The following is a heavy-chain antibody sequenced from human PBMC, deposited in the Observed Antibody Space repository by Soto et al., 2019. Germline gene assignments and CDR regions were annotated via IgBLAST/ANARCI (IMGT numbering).Heavy chain of an antibody. J-gene: IGHJ6*02. Sequence: QVQLQESGPGLVKPSQTLSLTCTVSGGSISSGDYYWTWIRQHPGKGMEWIGYIYDSRSTYYNPALKSRLTISVYTSKNQCSLKLSSVSAADTAVYYCARDPTDATGVFGMDVWGQGTTVTVSS. V-gene: IGHV4-31*03. CDR2: IYDSRST. CDR3: ARDPTDATGVFGMDV. D-gene: IGHD2-15*01. CDR1: GGSISSGDYY.